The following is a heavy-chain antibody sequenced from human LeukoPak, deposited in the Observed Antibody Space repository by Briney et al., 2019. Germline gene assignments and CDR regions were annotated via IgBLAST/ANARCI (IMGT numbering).Heavy chain of an antibody. J-gene: IGHJ6*03. Sequence: GGSLRLSCAASGFTFSSYAINWVRQAPGKGLEWVSTISGSGSNTYYADSVKGRFTISRDNSKNTLYLQMNSLRAEDTAVYYCARCGSPYYYYYMDVWGKGTTVTVSS. V-gene: IGHV3-23*01. D-gene: IGHD1-26*01. CDR3: ARCGSPYYYYYMDV. CDR2: ISGSGSNT. CDR1: GFTFSSYA.